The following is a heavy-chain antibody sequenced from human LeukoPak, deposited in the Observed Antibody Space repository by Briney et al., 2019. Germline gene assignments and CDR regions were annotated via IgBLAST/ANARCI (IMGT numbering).Heavy chain of an antibody. CDR3: ASPYSSSWYSYFQH. CDR1: GYTFTGYY. CDR2: INPNSGGT. J-gene: IGHJ1*01. Sequence: ASVTVSCEASGYTFTGYYMHWVRQAPGQGLEWTGWINPNSGGTNYAQKFQGRVTMTRDTSISTAYMELSRLRSDDTAVYYCASPYSSSWYSYFQHWGQGTLVTVSS. V-gene: IGHV1-2*02. D-gene: IGHD6-13*01.